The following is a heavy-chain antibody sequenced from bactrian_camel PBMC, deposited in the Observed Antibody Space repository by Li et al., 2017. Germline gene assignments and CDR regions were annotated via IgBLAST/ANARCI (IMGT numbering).Heavy chain of an antibody. CDR2: LNTATHTT. V-gene: IGHV3S40*01. J-gene: IGHJ6*01. D-gene: IGHD4*01. CDR3: AASTREAVWGLSSTAFDY. Sequence: SGGGLVQPGGSLRPSCAASGFTWSAWVRQAPGKGLECISSLNTATHTTYYPNSVKGRFTISQDNTKKMVYLQMNSLSPEDTAIYYCAASTREAVWGLSSTAFDYWGQGTQVTVS. CDR1: GFTWSA.